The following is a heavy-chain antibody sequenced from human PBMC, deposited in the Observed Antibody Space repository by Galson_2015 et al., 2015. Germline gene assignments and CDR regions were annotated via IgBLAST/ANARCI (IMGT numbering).Heavy chain of an antibody. V-gene: IGHV5-51*01. D-gene: IGHD3-22*01. CDR2: IYPGDSDT. CDR3: ARRRGYYDSSGYRTGGFDY. CDR1: GYSFTSYW. J-gene: IGHJ4*02. Sequence: QSGAEVKKPGESLTISCTGSGYSFTSYWIGWVRQMPGKGLEWMGIIYPGDSDTRYSPSFQGQVTISADKSISTAYLQWSSLKASDTAMYYCARRRGYYDSSGYRTGGFDYWGQGTLVTVSS.